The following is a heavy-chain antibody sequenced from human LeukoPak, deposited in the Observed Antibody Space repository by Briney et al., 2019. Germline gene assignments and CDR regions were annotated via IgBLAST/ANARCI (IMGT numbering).Heavy chain of an antibody. J-gene: IGHJ3*02. CDR1: GFTLSNAW. CDR3: TTVVVGWGLYQLLLPDAFDI. Sequence: GGSLRLSCAASGFTLSNAWMSWVRQAPGKGLEWVGRIKSKTDGGTTDYAAPVKGRFTISRDDSKNTLYLQMNSLKTEDTAVYYCTTVVVGWGLYQLLLPDAFDIWGQGTMVTVSS. CDR2: IKSKTDGGTT. D-gene: IGHD2-2*01. V-gene: IGHV3-15*01.